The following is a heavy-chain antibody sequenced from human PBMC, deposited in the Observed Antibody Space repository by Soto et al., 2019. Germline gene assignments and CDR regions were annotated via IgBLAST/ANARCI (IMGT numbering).Heavy chain of an antibody. CDR1: RYTFINYY. CDR3: VRATAARQRDYSYHYYLHI. CDR2: INPNGGST. V-gene: IGHV1-46*03. D-gene: IGHD6-6*01. J-gene: IGHJ6*03. Sequence: QVQLVQSGAEVKKPGASVKVSCKASRYTFINYYIHWVRQAPGQGLEWMGVINPNGGSTVYAQKFQGRVTLTRDTSTSTVYVELSSLRSDDTAVYFCVRATAARQRDYSYHYYLHIWGKGTTVTVSS.